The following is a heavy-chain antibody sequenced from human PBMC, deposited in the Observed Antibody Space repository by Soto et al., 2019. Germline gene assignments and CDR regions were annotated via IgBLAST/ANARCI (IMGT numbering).Heavy chain of an antibody. CDR1: GYSFTSYW. J-gene: IGHJ5*02. V-gene: IGHV5-51*01. Sequence: GESLKISCKGSGYSFTSYWIGWVRQMPGKGLEWMGIIYPGDSDTRYSLSFQGQVTISADKSISTAYLQWSSLKASDTAMYYCARRVYSSGWYSVNWFDPWGQGTLVTVSS. D-gene: IGHD6-19*01. CDR2: IYPGDSDT. CDR3: ARRVYSSGWYSVNWFDP.